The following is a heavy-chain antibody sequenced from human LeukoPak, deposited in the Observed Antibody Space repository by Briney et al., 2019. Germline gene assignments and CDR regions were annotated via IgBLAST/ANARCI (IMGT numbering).Heavy chain of an antibody. J-gene: IGHJ4*02. V-gene: IGHV4-4*07. Sequence: SETLSLACTVSGGSNSSYYWSWIRQPAGKGLEWIGRIYTSGSTNYNPSLKSRVTISVDKSKNQFSLKLSSVTAADTAVYYCAGDYSSSWSRGFDYWGQGTLVTVSS. CDR3: AGDYSSSWSRGFDY. CDR1: GGSNSSYY. CDR2: IYTSGST. D-gene: IGHD6-13*01.